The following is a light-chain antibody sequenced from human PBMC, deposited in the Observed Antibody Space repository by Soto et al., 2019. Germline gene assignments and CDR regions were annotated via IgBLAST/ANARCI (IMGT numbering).Light chain of an antibody. V-gene: IGLV1-40*01. CDR1: SSNIGAGYD. CDR3: SSYTSSSTVV. Sequence: QSVLTQPPSVSGAPGQRVTISCTGSSSNIGAGYDVHWYQQLPGTAPKLLIYGNSNRPSGVPDRFSASKSGNTASLTISGLQAEDEADYYCSSYTSSSTVVFGGGTKVTVL. J-gene: IGLJ2*01. CDR2: GNS.